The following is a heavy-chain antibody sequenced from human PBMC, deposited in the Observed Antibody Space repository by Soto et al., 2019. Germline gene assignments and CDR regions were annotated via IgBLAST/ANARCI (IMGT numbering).Heavy chain of an antibody. CDR3: AKDRVVRGVPGGMDV. CDR2: ISGSGAGT. V-gene: IGHV3-23*01. Sequence: GSLRLCCAASGFTFTSYAISWVRQAPGKGLEWVSAISGSGAGTYYADSVTGRFTISRDNSKNTLYLQMSSLRAEDTAVYYCAKDRVVRGVPGGMDVWGQGTTVTVSS. J-gene: IGHJ6*02. D-gene: IGHD3-10*01. CDR1: GFTFTSYA.